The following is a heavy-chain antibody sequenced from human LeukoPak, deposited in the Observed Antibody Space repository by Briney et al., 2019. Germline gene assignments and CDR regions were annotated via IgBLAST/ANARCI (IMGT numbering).Heavy chain of an antibody. CDR2: ISYDGSNK. V-gene: IGHV3-30*18. D-gene: IGHD2-15*01. CDR3: AKDRGYCSGGSCYSVDY. CDR1: GFTFSNYG. Sequence: GGSLRLSCAASGFTFSNYGMHWVRQTPGKGLEWVAVISYDGSNKYYADCVKGRFTISRDNSKNTLNLQMNSLRAEDTAVYYCAKDRGYCSGGSCYSVDYWGRGTLVTVPS. J-gene: IGHJ4*02.